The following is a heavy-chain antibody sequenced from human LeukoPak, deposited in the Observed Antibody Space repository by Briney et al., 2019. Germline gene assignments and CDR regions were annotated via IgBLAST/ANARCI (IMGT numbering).Heavy chain of an antibody. V-gene: IGHV1-2*06. J-gene: IGHJ4*02. D-gene: IGHD3-22*01. CDR2: INPNSGGT. Sequence: GASVKVSCKASGYTCTGYYMHWVRQAPGQGLEWMGRINPNSGGTNYAQKFQGRVTITRDTSISTAYMELSRLRSDDTAVYYCARTRRRYYYDSSGYYDLGYWGQGTLVTVSS. CDR3: ARTRRRYYYDSSGYYDLGY. CDR1: GYTCTGYY.